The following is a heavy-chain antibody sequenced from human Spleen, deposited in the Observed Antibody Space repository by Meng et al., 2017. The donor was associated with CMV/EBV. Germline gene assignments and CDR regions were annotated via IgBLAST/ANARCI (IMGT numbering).Heavy chain of an antibody. CDR3: ARDEQLAPFDY. J-gene: IGHJ4*01. D-gene: IGHD6-13*01. CDR2: ISYDGSNK. CDR1: GFTFSSYA. V-gene: IGHV3-30-3*01. Sequence: VRLGGCGGGVVQPGRSLRLSCAASGFTFSSYAMHWVRQAPGKGLEWVAVISYDGSNKYYADSVKGRFTISRDNSKNTLYLQMNSLRAEDTAVYYCARDEQLAPFDYWGPEPWSPSPQ.